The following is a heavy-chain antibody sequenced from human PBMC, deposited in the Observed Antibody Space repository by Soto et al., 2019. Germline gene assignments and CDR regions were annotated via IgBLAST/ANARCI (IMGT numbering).Heavy chain of an antibody. V-gene: IGHV6-1*01. D-gene: IGHD5-12*01. CDR2: TYYRSKWYN. CDR3: ERDPVLGGISGSPYYYYYGMDV. CDR1: GDSVASNSAA. J-gene: IGHJ6*02. Sequence: QTLSLTCAISGDSVASNSAAWNWIRQSPSRGLEWLGRTYYRSKWYNDYAVSVKSRITINPDTSKNQFSLQLNSVTPEDTAVYYCERDPVLGGISGSPYYYYYGMDVWGQGNTVTLSS.